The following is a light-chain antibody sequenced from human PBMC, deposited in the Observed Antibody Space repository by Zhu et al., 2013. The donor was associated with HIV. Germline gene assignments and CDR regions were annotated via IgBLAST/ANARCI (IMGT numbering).Light chain of an antibody. Sequence: MTQSPATLSVSPGERVTLSCRASRSLGNNLAWYQQKPGQAPKLLIYAASTLPSGVPSRFSGSGSGTDFTLTINSLQPEDVATYYCQNYNRDPLTFGQGTRLEIK. V-gene: IGKV1-27*01. CDR3: QNYNRDPLT. J-gene: IGKJ5*01. CDR1: RSLGNN. CDR2: AAS.